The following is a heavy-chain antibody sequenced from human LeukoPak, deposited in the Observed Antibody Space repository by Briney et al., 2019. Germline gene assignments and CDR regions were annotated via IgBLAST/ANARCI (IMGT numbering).Heavy chain of an antibody. CDR2: IYYSGST. CDR1: GGSISSYY. V-gene: IGHV4-59*01. CDR3: ARTYSGSYFDY. D-gene: IGHD1-26*01. J-gene: IGHJ4*02. Sequence: PSETLSLTCTVSGGSISSYYWSWIRLPPGKGLEWIGYIYYSGSTNYNPSLKSRVTISVDTSKNQFSLKLSSVTAADTAVYYCARTYSGSYFDYWGQGTLVTVSS.